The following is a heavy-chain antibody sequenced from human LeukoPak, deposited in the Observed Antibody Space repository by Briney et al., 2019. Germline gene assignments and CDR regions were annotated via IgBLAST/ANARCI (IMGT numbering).Heavy chain of an antibody. CDR1: GFTFSSYS. V-gene: IGHV3-21*01. CDR3: ARDQWELRLFDY. Sequence: GGSLRLSCAASGFTFSSYSMNWVRQAPGKGLEWVSSISSSSSYIYYADSVKGRFTISRDNAKNSLYLQMNSLRAEDTAVYYCARDQWELRLFDYWGQGTLVTVSS. J-gene: IGHJ4*02. CDR2: ISSSSSYI. D-gene: IGHD1-26*01.